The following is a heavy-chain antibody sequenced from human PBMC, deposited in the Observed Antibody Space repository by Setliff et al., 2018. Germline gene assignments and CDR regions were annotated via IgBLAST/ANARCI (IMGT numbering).Heavy chain of an antibody. J-gene: IGHJ3*02. CDR3: ARKGISALSGAFDM. CDR2: IYTSGST. Sequence: LSLTCTVSGGSISNYYWSWIRQPAGKGLEWIGRIYTSGSTNYNPSLKSRVTMSVDTSKNQSSLKLSSVTAADTAVYYCARKGISALSGAFDMWGQGTMVTVSS. D-gene: IGHD1-26*01. V-gene: IGHV4-4*07. CDR1: GGSISNYY.